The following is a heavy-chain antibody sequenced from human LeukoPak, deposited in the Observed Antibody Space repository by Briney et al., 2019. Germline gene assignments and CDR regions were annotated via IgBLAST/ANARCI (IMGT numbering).Heavy chain of an antibody. CDR3: AKDGPGYSSGWYSDY. V-gene: IGHV3-7*03. CDR1: GFTFSNNW. D-gene: IGHD6-19*01. CDR2: IKQDGSEK. J-gene: IGHJ4*02. Sequence: GGSLRLSCVASGFTFSNNWMGWVRQTPGKGLEWVANIKQDGSEKNYVPSVKGRFTISRDNAKNSLSLQMDSLRAEDTAVYYCAKDGPGYSSGWYSDYWGQGTLVTVSS.